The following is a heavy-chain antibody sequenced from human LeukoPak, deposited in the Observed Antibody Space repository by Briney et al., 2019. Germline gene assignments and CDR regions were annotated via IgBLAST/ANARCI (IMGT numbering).Heavy chain of an antibody. Sequence: PSETLSLTCAVYGGSFSGYYWSWIRQPPGKGLEWIREINHSGSTNYNPSLKSRVTISVDTSKNQFSLKLSSVTAADTAVYYCACSSSWSRYYYYGMDVWGQGTTVTVSS. CDR1: GGSFSGYY. D-gene: IGHD6-13*01. V-gene: IGHV4-34*01. CDR2: INHSGST. J-gene: IGHJ6*02. CDR3: ACSSSWSRYYYYGMDV.